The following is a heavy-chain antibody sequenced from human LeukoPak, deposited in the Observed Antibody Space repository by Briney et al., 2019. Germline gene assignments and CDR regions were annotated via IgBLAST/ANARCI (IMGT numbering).Heavy chain of an antibody. J-gene: IGHJ6*02. CDR1: GGSISSSSYY. V-gene: IGHV4-39*07. Sequence: PSETLSLTCTVSGGSISSSSYYWGWIRQPPGKGLEWIGRIYYSGSTHYNPSLKSRVTISVDTSKNQFSLTLSSVTAADTAVYYCAKGGSTNFYYGDVWGQGTTVTVSS. D-gene: IGHD2/OR15-2a*01. CDR2: IYYSGST. CDR3: AKGGSTNFYYGDV.